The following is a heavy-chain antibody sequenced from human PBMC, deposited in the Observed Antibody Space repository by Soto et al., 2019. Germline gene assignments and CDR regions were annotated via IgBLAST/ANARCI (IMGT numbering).Heavy chain of an antibody. CDR3: ARDYCDSSGYYGSKYNWFDP. D-gene: IGHD3-22*01. Sequence: WETLSLTCAVSSYSISSGYYWGWIRQPPGKGLEWIGSIYHSGSTYYNPSLKSRVTISVDTSKNQFSLKLSSVTAADTAVYYCARDYCDSSGYYGSKYNWFDPWGQGTLVTVSS. J-gene: IGHJ5*02. V-gene: IGHV4-38-2*01. CDR1: SYSISSGYY. CDR2: IYHSGST.